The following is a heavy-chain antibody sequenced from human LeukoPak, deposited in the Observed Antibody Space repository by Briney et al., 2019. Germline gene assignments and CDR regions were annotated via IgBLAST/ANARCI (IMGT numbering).Heavy chain of an antibody. J-gene: IGHJ4*02. CDR3: ARDRYGDYFDY. CDR1: GFTFSSYG. D-gene: IGHD4-17*01. Sequence: GGSLRLSCAASGFTFSSYGMHWVCQAPGKGLEWVAVIWYDGSNKYYADSVKGRFTVSRDNSKNTLYLQMNSLRAEDTAVYYCARDRYGDYFDYWGQGTLVTVSS. V-gene: IGHV3-33*01. CDR2: IWYDGSNK.